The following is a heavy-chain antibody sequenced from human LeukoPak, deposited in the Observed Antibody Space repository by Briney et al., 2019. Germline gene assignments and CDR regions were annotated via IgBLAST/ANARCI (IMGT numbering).Heavy chain of an antibody. D-gene: IGHD3-3*02. J-gene: IGHJ6*02. V-gene: IGHV1-18*01. CDR3: VRDRRFISGLSYYYYGMDV. CDR1: GYTFTSYG. Sequence: ASVKVSCKGSGYTFTSYGISWVRQAPGEGLEWVGWISAFNGYTNYIQKFKGRVTMTTDTSTSTASMELRSRRSDDTAVYYCVRDRRFISGLSYYYYGMDVWGQGTTVTVSS. CDR2: ISAFNGYT.